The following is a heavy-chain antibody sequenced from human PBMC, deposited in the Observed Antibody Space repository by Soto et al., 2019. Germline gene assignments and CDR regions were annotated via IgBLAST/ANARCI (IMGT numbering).Heavy chain of an antibody. CDR1: GFTFSDYY. CDR2: ISSSGSTI. CDR3: ARDPSSGWYPYYFDY. J-gene: IGHJ4*02. Sequence: PGGSLRLSCAASGFTFSDYYMSWIRQAPGKGLEWVSYISSSGSTIYYADSVKGRFTISRDNAKNSLYLQMNSLRAEDTAVYYCARDPSSGWYPYYFDYWGQGTRVTVSS. V-gene: IGHV3-11*01. D-gene: IGHD6-19*01.